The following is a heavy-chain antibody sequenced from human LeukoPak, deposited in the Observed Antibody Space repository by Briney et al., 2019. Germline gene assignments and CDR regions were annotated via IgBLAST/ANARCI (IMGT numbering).Heavy chain of an antibody. CDR2: ISYRGNT. CDR1: GGSVTSGSYY. CDR3: ARRFYGSGSSD. Sequence: PSETLSLTCTVSGGSVTSGSYYWSWIRQPPGKELEWIGYISYRGNTNYNPSLKSRVTISVDTSKNQFSLKLSSVTAADTAVYYCARRFYGSGSSDWGQGTLVTVSS. V-gene: IGHV4-61*01. D-gene: IGHD3-10*01. J-gene: IGHJ4*02.